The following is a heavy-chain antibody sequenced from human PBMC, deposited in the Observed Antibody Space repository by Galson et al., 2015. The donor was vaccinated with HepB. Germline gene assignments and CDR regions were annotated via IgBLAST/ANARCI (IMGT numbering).Heavy chain of an antibody. CDR3: AKYYGDYEGKYYYYYAMDV. CDR2: IIPIFATA. V-gene: IGHV1-69*01. CDR1: GGTFSSYA. D-gene: IGHD4-17*01. J-gene: IGHJ6*02. Sequence: SCKASGGTFSSYAISWVRQAPGQGLEWMGGIIPIFATANYAQKFQGRVTITADESTTTAYMELSSLRSDDTAVYYCAKYYGDYEGKYYYYYAMDVWGQGTTVTVSS.